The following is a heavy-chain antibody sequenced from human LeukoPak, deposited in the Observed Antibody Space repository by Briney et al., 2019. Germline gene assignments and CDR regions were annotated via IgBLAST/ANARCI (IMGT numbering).Heavy chain of an antibody. V-gene: IGHV4-34*01. CDR1: FGLYSCNY. J-gene: IGHJ4*02. Sequence: PSDTRSRTRAACFGLYSCNYQRGRSRPPGQGLESIGEINRSASSYYNPSLKILVTIAVETSKNQFSLKLSSVTAADTAVYYSARNSQYFDLPDNWGQGTLVTVTS. CDR3: ARNSQYFDLPDN. CDR2: INRSASS. D-gene: IGHD4-23*01.